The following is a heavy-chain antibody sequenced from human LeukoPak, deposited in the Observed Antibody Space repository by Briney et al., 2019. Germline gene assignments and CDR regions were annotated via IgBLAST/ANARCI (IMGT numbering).Heavy chain of an antibody. Sequence: GGSLRLSCAASGFTFSSYGMHRVRQAPGKGLEWVAIIWYDGSNYSYADSVKGRFTISRDNSKNTLYLQMNSLRAEDTAVYYCARDTSRDGYNLDCWGQGTLVTVSS. J-gene: IGHJ4*02. CDR1: GFTFSSYG. CDR2: IWYDGSNY. CDR3: ARDTSRDGYNLDC. D-gene: IGHD5-24*01. V-gene: IGHV3-33*01.